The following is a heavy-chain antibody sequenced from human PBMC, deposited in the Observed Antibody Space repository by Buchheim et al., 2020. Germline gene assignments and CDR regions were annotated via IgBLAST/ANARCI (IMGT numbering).Heavy chain of an antibody. CDR2: IYHSGST. CDR1: GGSISRSSYY. CDR3: ARETGDSSGYYYFDY. V-gene: IGHV4-39*07. J-gene: IGHJ4*02. D-gene: IGHD3-22*01. Sequence: QLQLQESGPGLVKPSETLSLTCTVSGGSISRSSYYWGWIRQPPGKGLEWIGSIYHSGSTNYNPSLKSRVTISVDKSKNQFSLKLSSVTAADTAVYYCARETGDSSGYYYFDYWGQGTL.